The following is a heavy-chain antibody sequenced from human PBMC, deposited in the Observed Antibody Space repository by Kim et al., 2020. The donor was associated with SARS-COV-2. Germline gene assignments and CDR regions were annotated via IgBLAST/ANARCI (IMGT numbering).Heavy chain of an antibody. V-gene: IGHV3-15*01. CDR2: IKSKTDGGTT. Sequence: GGSLRLSCAASGFTFSNAWMSWVRQAPGKGLEWVGRIKSKTDGGTTDYAAPVKGRFTISRDDSKNTLYLQMNSLKTEDTAVYYCTTGGGGIVGATDYWGQGTLVTVSS. CDR3: TTGGGGIVGATDY. CDR1: GFTFSNAW. J-gene: IGHJ4*02. D-gene: IGHD1-26*01.